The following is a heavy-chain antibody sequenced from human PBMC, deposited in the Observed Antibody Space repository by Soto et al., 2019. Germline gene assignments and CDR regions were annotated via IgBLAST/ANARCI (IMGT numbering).Heavy chain of an antibody. Sequence: PGESLKISCKGSGYSFTTYWIGWVRQMPGEGLEWMGIIYPGDSDTRYSPSFQGQVTISVDKSMSTAYLQWSSLKASDTAMYYCARHTYCSSTTCHRGGGNYFDYWGQGTLVTVS. J-gene: IGHJ4*02. V-gene: IGHV5-51*01. CDR1: GYSFTTYW. CDR2: IYPGDSDT. D-gene: IGHD2-2*01. CDR3: ARHTYCSSTTCHRGGGNYFDY.